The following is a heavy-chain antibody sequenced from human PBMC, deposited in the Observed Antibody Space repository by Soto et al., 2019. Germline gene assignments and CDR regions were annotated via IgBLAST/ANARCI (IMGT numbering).Heavy chain of an antibody. CDR2: IIPMFGTP. D-gene: IGHD1-26*01. J-gene: IGHJ4*02. CDR1: GVAFTDYI. CDR3: AGGRDQPPVGLYFES. Sequence: SVKVSGKASGVAFTDYIFDWVRQAPGQGLEWMGGIIPMFGTPKYAQKFQHRVTISADVSTGTAYMELTRLRFDDTAVYYCAGGRDQPPVGLYFESWGEGTRVTVSS. V-gene: IGHV1-69*13.